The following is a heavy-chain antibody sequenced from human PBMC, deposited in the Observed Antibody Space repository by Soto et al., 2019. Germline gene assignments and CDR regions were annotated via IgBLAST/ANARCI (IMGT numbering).Heavy chain of an antibody. CDR3: ARGARGSSSTPGGNGMDV. CDR2: INHSGST. CDR1: GGSFSGYY. V-gene: IGHV4-34*01. D-gene: IGHD6-13*01. J-gene: IGHJ6*02. Sequence: SETLSLTCAVYGGSFSGYYWSWIRQPPGKGLEWIGEINHSGSTNYNPSLKSRVTISVDTSKNQFSLKLSSVTAADTAVYYCARGARGSSSTPGGNGMDVWGQGTTVTVSS.